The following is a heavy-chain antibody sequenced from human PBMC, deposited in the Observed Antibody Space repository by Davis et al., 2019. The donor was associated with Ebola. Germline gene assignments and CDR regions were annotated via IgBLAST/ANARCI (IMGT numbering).Heavy chain of an antibody. J-gene: IGHJ6*02. CDR1: GDSVSSRF. Sequence: SETLSLTCTVSGDSVSSRFWSWVRQTPGKGLEWIGSISYSGRTKYNPSLKSRVTISEDTSKNQFSLKLSSVTAADTAVYYCARVIGFAVGGYGMDVWGQGTTVTVSS. CDR3: ARVIGFAVGGYGMDV. CDR2: ISYSGRT. V-gene: IGHV4-59*02. D-gene: IGHD6-19*01.